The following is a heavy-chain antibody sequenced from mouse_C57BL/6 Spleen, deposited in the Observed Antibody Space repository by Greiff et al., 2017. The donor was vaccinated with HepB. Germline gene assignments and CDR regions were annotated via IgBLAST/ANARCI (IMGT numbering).Heavy chain of an antibody. Sequence: EVKLVESGGGLVKPGGSLKLSCAASGFTFSDYGMHWVRQAPEKGLEWVAYISSGSSTIYYADTVKGRCTISRDNAKNTLFLQMTSLRSEDTAMYYCASGFLTTVVAPFAYWGQGTLVTVSA. CDR3: ASGFLTTVVAPFAY. CDR1: GFTFSDYG. J-gene: IGHJ3*01. CDR2: ISSGSSTI. V-gene: IGHV5-17*01. D-gene: IGHD1-1*01.